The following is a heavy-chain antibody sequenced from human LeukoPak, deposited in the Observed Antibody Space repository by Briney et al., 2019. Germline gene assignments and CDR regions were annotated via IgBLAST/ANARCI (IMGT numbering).Heavy chain of an antibody. CDR2: IRYDGSNK. Sequence: QPGGSLRLSCAASGFTFSSYGMHWVRQAPGKGLEWVAFIRYDGSNKYYADSVKGRFTISRDNSKNTLYLQMNSLRAEDTAVYYCAKSAYYYDSSGYYYYYYYMDVWGKGTTVTVSS. D-gene: IGHD3-22*01. CDR3: AKSAYYYDSSGYYYYYYYMDV. J-gene: IGHJ6*03. V-gene: IGHV3-30*02. CDR1: GFTFSSYG.